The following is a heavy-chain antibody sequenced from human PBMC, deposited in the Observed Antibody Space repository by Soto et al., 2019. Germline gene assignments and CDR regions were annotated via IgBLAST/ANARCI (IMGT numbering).Heavy chain of an antibody. V-gene: IGHV4-39*01. CDR2: VFYNGTT. CDR1: GGSINTNNYY. J-gene: IGHJ5*02. CDR3: ARLVVVSPVANA. Sequence: GTLSLTCTVSGGSINTNNYYWGWVRQPPGKGLEWIGSVFYNGTTYYSPSLKSRVTISLAPSRTQFSLKLESVTAADTAVYFCARLVVVSPVANAWGQGTLVTVSS. D-gene: IGHD2-15*01.